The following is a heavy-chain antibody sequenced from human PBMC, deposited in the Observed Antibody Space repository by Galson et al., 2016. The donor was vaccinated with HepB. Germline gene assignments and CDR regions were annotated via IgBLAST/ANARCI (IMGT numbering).Heavy chain of an antibody. D-gene: IGHD1-14*01. CDR3: ARDPGRGHGPLDH. CDR1: GYTFTGYY. CDR2: ISPNSGGT. Sequence: SVKVSCKASGYTFTGYYLHWVRQAPGQGLEWMGWISPNSGGTAYAQKFQGRVTMTRDRSTSTAYMQLSSLRFDDTAVYYCARDPGRGHGPLDHWGLGSLVTVSS. J-gene: IGHJ4*02. V-gene: IGHV1-2*02.